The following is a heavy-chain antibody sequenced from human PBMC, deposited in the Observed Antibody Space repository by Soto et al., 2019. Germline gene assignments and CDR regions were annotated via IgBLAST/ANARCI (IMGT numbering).Heavy chain of an antibody. D-gene: IGHD2-15*01. Sequence: GGSLRLSCAASGFTFSSYWMSWVRQAPGKGLEWVANIKQDGSEKYYVDSVKGRFTISRDDSKNSLYVQMNSLKTEDTAVYYCSNSQVGKIGSGWGQGTLVTVSS. V-gene: IGHV3-7*05. CDR1: GFTFSSYW. J-gene: IGHJ4*02. CDR3: SNSQVGKIGSG. CDR2: IKQDGSEK.